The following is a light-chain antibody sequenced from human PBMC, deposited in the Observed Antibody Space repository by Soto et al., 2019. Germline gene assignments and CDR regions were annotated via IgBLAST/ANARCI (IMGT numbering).Light chain of an antibody. CDR1: SSDVGGYDY. J-gene: IGLJ1*01. CDR2: DVT. V-gene: IGLV2-11*01. CDR3: CSYAGTYTFYV. Sequence: QSGLTQPRSVSGSPGQSVTISCTGTSSDVGGYDYVSWYQQHPGKAPKLMIYDVTKRPSGVPDRFSGSRSGNTASLTISGLQAEDDADYYCCSYAGTYTFYVFGTGTKVTVL.